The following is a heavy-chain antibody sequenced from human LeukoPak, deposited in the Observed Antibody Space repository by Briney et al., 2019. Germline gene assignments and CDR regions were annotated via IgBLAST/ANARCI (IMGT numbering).Heavy chain of an antibody. J-gene: IGHJ4*02. V-gene: IGHV3-30*02. CDR1: GFTFDCCG. CDR3: ARVRFGEIPYYFDY. CDR2: IRNVGNDK. Sequence: AGGSLRLSCAASGFTFDCCGMHWVRQAPGKGLEWVAFIRNVGNDKYYADSVKGRFFISRDNSKNTLSLQMNSLRVEDTAVYYCARVRFGEIPYYFDYWGQGTLVTVSS. D-gene: IGHD3-10*01.